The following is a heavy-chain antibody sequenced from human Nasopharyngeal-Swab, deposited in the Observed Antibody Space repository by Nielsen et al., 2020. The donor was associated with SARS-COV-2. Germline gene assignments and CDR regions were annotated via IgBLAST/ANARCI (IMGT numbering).Heavy chain of an antibody. CDR3: ARGLSSYSSSTRWFDP. V-gene: IGHV4-34*01. D-gene: IGHD6-13*01. J-gene: IGHJ5*02. Sequence: GSLRLSCAVYGGSFSGYYWSWIRQPPGKGLEWIGEINHSGSTNYNPSLKSRVTISVDTSKNQFSLKLSSVTAADTAVYYCARGLSSYSSSTRWFDPWGQGTPVTVSS. CDR1: GGSFSGYY. CDR2: INHSGST.